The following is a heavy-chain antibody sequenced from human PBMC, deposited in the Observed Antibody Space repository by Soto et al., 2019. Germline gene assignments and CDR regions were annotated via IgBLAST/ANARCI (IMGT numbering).Heavy chain of an antibody. D-gene: IGHD2-15*01. CDR1: GFTVSSNY. CDR3: ARPSKVGRDCSGGSCYSPSKTSMDV. CDR2: IYSGGST. V-gene: IGHV3-66*01. J-gene: IGHJ6*03. Sequence: GGSLRLSCAASGFTVSSNYMSWVRQAPGKGLEWVSVIYSGGSTYYADSVKGRFTISRDNYRNTLYLQMNSLRAEDTAVYYCARPSKVGRDCSGGSCYSPSKTSMDVWGKGTTVTVSS.